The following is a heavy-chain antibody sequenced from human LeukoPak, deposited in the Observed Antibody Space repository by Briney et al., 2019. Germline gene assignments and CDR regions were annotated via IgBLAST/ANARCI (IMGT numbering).Heavy chain of an antibody. D-gene: IGHD3-10*01. CDR1: GFTFSIYG. Sequence: GGSLRLSCAASGFTFSIYGMHWVRQAPGKGLEWVALIWYDGSDKYYADSVKGRFTISRDNSKNTLYLQMNSLRAEDTAVYYWAREMGFGELYSDYWGQGTLVTVSS. J-gene: IGHJ4*02. V-gene: IGHV3-33*01. CDR2: IWYDGSDK. CDR3: AREMGFGELYSDY.